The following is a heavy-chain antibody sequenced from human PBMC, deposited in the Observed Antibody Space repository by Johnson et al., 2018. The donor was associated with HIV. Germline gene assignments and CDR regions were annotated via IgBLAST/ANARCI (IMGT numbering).Heavy chain of an antibody. CDR1: GFTVSSNY. CDR2: IYSGGST. Sequence: VQLVESGGGLIQPGGSLRLSCAASGFTVSSNYMSWVRQAPGKGLEWVSVIYSGGSTYYADSVKGRFTISRDNSKKSLYVQMNSLRAEDTAVYYCARDSVILVDGAFDIWGQGTMVTVSS. CDR3: ARDSVILVDGAFDI. V-gene: IGHV3-53*01. J-gene: IGHJ3*02. D-gene: IGHD2-15*01.